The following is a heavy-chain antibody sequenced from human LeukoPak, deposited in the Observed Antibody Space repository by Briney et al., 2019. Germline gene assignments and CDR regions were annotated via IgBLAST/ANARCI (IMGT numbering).Heavy chain of an antibody. V-gene: IGHV4-59*01. J-gene: IGHJ5*01. CDR3: AREDYSGGNNWFDF. D-gene: IGHD4-11*01. CDR2: IFYSGSI. CDR1: GASINNYY. Sequence: SETLSLTCTVSGASINNYYWSWIRQPPGKGLEWIGSIFYSGSINYNPSLKSRVIISVDTSKNQFSLKLSSVTAADTAVYYCAREDYSGGNNWFDFWGQGTLVTVSS.